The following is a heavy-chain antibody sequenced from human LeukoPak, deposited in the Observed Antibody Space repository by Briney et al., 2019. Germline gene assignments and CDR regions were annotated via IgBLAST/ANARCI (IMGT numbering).Heavy chain of an antibody. CDR1: GYTFTGYY. V-gene: IGHV1-2*02. CDR3: ATGGGSCPGGCWFDP. D-gene: IGHD2-15*01. CDR2: INPNSGGT. J-gene: IGHJ5*02. Sequence: GASVKASCKASGYTFTGYYMHWVRQAPGQGLEWMGWINPNSGGTNYAQKFQGRVTMTRDTSISTAYMEPSRLRSDDTAVYYCATGGGSCPGGCWFDPWGQGTLVTVSS.